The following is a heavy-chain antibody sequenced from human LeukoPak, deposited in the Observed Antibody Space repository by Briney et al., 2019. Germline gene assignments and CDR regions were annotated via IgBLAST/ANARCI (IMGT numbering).Heavy chain of an antibody. V-gene: IGHV4-34*01. Sequence: SETLSLTCAVYGGSFSGYYWSWIRQPPGKGLEWIGEINHSGSTNYNPSLKSRVTISVDTSKNQFSLKLSSVTAADTAVYYCAISRYGMDVWGQGTTVTVSS. CDR1: GGSFSGYY. CDR3: AISRYGMDV. CDR2: INHSGST. J-gene: IGHJ6*02.